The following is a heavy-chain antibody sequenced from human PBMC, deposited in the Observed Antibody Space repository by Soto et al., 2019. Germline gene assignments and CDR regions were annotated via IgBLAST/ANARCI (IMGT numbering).Heavy chain of an antibody. CDR3: ARPSFLYYYDSSGYSRRGAFDI. V-gene: IGHV5-51*01. J-gene: IGHJ3*02. CDR1: GYSFTSYW. Sequence: ESLTISCKSSGYSFTSYWLGLVRQMPGKGLEWMGIIYPGDSDTRYSPSFQGQVTISADKSISTAYLQWSSLKASDTAMYYCARPSFLYYYDSSGYSRRGAFDIWGQGTMVTVSS. D-gene: IGHD3-22*01. CDR2: IYPGDSDT.